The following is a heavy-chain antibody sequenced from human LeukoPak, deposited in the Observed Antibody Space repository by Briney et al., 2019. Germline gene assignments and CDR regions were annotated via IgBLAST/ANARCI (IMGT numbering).Heavy chain of an antibody. J-gene: IGHJ4*02. CDR3: ARVDNWNEVTDDY. D-gene: IGHD1-20*01. V-gene: IGHV3-21*01. CDR1: GFTFSTYA. Sequence: GGSLRLSCAASGFTFSTYAMTWVRQAPGKGLEWVSSISSSSKYIYYADSVKGRFTISRDNARNSLYLQMNSLRAEDTAVYYCARVDNWNEVTDDYWGQGTLVTASS. CDR2: ISSSSKYI.